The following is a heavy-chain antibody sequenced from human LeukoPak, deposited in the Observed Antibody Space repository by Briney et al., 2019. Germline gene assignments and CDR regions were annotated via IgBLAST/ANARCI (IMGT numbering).Heavy chain of an antibody. CDR2: IYYSGYT. Sequence: SETLSLTCTVSDGSISSYYWSWIRQPPGKGLEWIGCIYYSGYTNYNPSLKSRVTISVDTSKNQFSLKLSSVTAADTAVYYCARSYSGYDTYYFDYWGQGTLVTVSP. V-gene: IGHV4-59*01. D-gene: IGHD5-12*01. J-gene: IGHJ4*02. CDR1: DGSISSYY. CDR3: ARSYSGYDTYYFDY.